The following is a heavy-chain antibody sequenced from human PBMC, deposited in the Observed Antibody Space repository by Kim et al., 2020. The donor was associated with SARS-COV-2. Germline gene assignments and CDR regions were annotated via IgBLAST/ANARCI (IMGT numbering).Heavy chain of an antibody. V-gene: IGHV3-23*01. D-gene: IGHD2-15*01. CDR1: GFTFSSYA. Sequence: GGSLRLSCAASGFTFSSYAMSWVRQAPGKGLEWVSAISGSGGSTYYADSVKGRFTISRDNSKNTLYLQMNSLRAEDTAVYYCAKAPSYCSGGSCYPSKYYYCYGMDVWGQGTTVTVSS. CDR2: ISGSGGST. CDR3: AKAPSYCSGGSCYPSKYYYCYGMDV. J-gene: IGHJ6*02.